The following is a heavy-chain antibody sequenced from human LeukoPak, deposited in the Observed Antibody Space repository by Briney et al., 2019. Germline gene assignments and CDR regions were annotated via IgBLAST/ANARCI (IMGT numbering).Heavy chain of an antibody. CDR1: GFTFSSYA. V-gene: IGHV3-9*01. D-gene: IGHD3-10*01. J-gene: IGHJ4*02. CDR2: ISWNSGSI. Sequence: GGSLRLSCAASGFTFSSYAMSWVRQAPGKGLEWVSGISWNSGSIGYADSVKGRFTISRDNAKNSLYLQMNSLRAEDTALYYCAKEVELLWFGELSNWGQGTLVTVSS. CDR3: AKEVELLWFGELSN.